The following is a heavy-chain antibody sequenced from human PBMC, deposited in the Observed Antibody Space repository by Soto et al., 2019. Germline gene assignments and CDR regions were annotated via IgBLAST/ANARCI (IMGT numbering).Heavy chain of an antibody. CDR1: GFSFSMYW. CDR2: IKEDGSQK. J-gene: IGHJ4*02. CDR3: ARHQVGYRVTDY. D-gene: IGHD1-26*01. V-gene: IGHV3-7*01. Sequence: EVQLVESGGGLVQPGGSLRLSCAASGFSFSMYWMSWVRQAPGKGLEWVANIKEDGSQKYYVDSVKGRFTISRDNAKNPLYMQMKSLRAEDTAVYYCARHQVGYRVTDYWGQGTLVTVSS.